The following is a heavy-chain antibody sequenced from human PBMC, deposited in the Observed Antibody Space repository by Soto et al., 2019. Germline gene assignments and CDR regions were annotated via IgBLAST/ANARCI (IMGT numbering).Heavy chain of an antibody. J-gene: IGHJ4*02. CDR3: AGGYDWGDY. Sequence: QVQLVGSGGGVVQPGRSLRLSCTASGGTFSRDGMLWVRQAPGEGLEWVSVISYDGKKKYYADSVKGRFTISRDNSKKTLFLQMDSLRIEDTAVYYCAGGYDWGDYWGQGMLVTVSS. CDR1: GGTFSRDG. D-gene: IGHD5-12*01. V-gene: IGHV3-30*03. CDR2: ISYDGKKK.